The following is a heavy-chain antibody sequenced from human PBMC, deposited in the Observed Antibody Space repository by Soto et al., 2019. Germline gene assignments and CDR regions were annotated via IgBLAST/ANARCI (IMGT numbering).Heavy chain of an antibody. CDR3: ARRGYCSSPRCGFPLY. CDR2: ISAYNGNT. CDR1: GYTFTSYG. Sequence: QVQLVQSGAEVKKPGASVKVSCKASGYTFTSYGISWVRQAPGQGLEWMGWISAYNGNTNYAQKLQGRVTMTTDTPGRTAYMEVSSVRSDDTAVYYWARRGYCSSPRCGFPLYWGKGPLVPLSS. V-gene: IGHV1-18*04. J-gene: IGHJ4*02. D-gene: IGHD2-2*01.